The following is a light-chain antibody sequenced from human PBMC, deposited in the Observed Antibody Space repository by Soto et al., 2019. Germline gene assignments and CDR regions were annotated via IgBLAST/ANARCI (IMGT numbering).Light chain of an antibody. CDR1: SSDIGSYDF. CDR2: DVT. Sequence: QSALTQPASVSGSPGQAITISCAGTSSDIGSYDFVSWYQQHPGKAPKLMIYDVTKRPLGVPDRLSGSKSGNTASLIISGLQAEDEADYYCCSYAGSDFYVFGTGTKVTVL. CDR3: CSYAGSDFYV. V-gene: IGLV2-11*01. J-gene: IGLJ1*01.